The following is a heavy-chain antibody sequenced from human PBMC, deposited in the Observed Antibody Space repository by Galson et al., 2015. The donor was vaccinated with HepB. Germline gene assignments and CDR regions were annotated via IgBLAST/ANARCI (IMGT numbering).Heavy chain of an antibody. V-gene: IGHV1-8*01. CDR3: ARGPQRFLEWLLTVPTDDYMDV. Sequence: SVKVSCKAPGYTFTSYDINWVRQATGQGLEWMGWMNPNSGNTGYAQKFQGRVTMTRNTSISTAYMELSSLRSEDTAVYYCARGPQRFLEWLLTVPTDDYMDVWGKGTTVTVSS. J-gene: IGHJ6*03. CDR2: MNPNSGNT. D-gene: IGHD3-3*01. CDR1: GYTFTSYD.